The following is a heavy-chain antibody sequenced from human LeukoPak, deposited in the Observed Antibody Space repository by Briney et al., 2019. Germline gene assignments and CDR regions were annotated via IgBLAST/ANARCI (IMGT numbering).Heavy chain of an antibody. Sequence: GGSLRLSCAASGFTFSSCAMSWVRQAPGKGLEWVSTIIDSGNSIYYADSAEGRFTISRDNSKNTLYLQMSSLRAGDTAVYYCAKDPIFSGSYGVFAYWGLGTLVTVSS. CDR2: IIDSGNSI. V-gene: IGHV3-23*01. D-gene: IGHD1-26*01. J-gene: IGHJ4*02. CDR1: GFTFSSCA. CDR3: AKDPIFSGSYGVFAY.